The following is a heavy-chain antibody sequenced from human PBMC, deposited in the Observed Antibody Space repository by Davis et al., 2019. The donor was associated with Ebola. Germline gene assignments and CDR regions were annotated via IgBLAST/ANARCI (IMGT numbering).Heavy chain of an antibody. J-gene: IGHJ6*02. V-gene: IGHV3-48*02. Sequence: GGSLRPSCAASGFTFSSYSMNWVRQAPGKGLEWVSYISSSSSTIYYADSVKGRYTISRDNAKNSLYLQMNSLRDEDTAVYYCARDGGYYYYYYGMDVWGQGTTVTVSS. CDR3: ARDGGYYYYYYGMDV. D-gene: IGHD2-21*02. CDR2: ISSSSSTI. CDR1: GFTFSSYS.